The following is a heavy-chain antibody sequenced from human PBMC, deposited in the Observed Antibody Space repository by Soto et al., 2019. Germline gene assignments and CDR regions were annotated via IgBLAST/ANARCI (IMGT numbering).Heavy chain of an antibody. D-gene: IGHD5-18*01. CDR1: VFTFSSYG. CDR3: VRLWSIDY. Sequence: WWSLRLSCSASVFTFSSYGMHWVRQAPGRGLEWVAVISYDGSNKYYADSVKGRFTISRDNSKNTLYLQMNSLRAEDTAVYYCVRLWSIDYWGQGTLVTVSS. J-gene: IGHJ4*02. CDR2: ISYDGSNK. V-gene: IGHV3-30*03.